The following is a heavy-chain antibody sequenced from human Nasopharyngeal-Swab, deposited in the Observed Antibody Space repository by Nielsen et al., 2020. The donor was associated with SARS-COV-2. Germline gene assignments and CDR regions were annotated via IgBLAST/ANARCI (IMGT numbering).Heavy chain of an antibody. CDR2: ISAYNGNT. Sequence: ASVKVSCKASGYTFTSYGISWVQQAPGQGLEWMGWISAYNGNTNYAQKLQGRVTMTTDTSTSTAYMELRSLRSDDTAVYYCARGRRYYYDSSGPLSDFDYWGQGTLVTVSS. J-gene: IGHJ4*02. V-gene: IGHV1-18*01. D-gene: IGHD3-22*01. CDR1: GYTFTSYG. CDR3: ARGRRYYYDSSGPLSDFDY.